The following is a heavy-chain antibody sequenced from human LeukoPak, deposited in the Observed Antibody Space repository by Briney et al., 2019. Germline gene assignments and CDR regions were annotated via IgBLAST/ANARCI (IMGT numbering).Heavy chain of an antibody. J-gene: IGHJ4*02. D-gene: IGHD3-22*01. CDR2: IIPIFGTA. CDR1: GGTFRSYA. Sequence: SVKVSCKASGGTFRSYAISWVPQAPGQGLEWMGGIIPIFGTANYAQKFQGRVTITTDESTSTAYMELSSLRSEDTAVYYCARGDYDGSGYTHAHWGQGTLVTVSS. CDR3: ARGDYDGSGYTHAH. V-gene: IGHV1-69*05.